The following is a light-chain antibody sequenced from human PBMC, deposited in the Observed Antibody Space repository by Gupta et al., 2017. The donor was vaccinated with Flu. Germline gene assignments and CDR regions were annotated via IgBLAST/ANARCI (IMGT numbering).Light chain of an antibody. V-gene: IGKV2-28*01. CDR1: QSLLHSNGYNY. CDR2: LGS. CDR3: MQALQTPRT. J-gene: IGKJ2*01. Sequence: DIVMPQSPLPLPVTPGEPASISCRSSQSLLHSNGYNYLDWYLQKPGQSPQLLIYLGSNRASGVPDRFSGSGSGTDFTLKISRVEAEDVGVYYCMQALQTPRTFGQGTKLEIK.